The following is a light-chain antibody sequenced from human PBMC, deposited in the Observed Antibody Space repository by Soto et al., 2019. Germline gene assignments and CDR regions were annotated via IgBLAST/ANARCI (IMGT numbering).Light chain of an antibody. CDR1: SSNIGAGYD. Sequence: QSVLTQPPSVSGATGQRVTISCTGSSSNIGAGYDVHWYQQLPGTAPKLLIYGNSNRPSGVPDRFSGSKSGTSASLAITGLQAEDEADYYCQSYDSSRGFFGTGTKLTVL. CDR3: QSYDSSRGF. J-gene: IGLJ1*01. V-gene: IGLV1-40*01. CDR2: GNS.